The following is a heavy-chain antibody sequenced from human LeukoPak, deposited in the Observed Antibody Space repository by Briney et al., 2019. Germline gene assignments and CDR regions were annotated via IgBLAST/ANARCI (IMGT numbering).Heavy chain of an antibody. V-gene: IGHV4-39*01. J-gene: IGHJ5*02. Sequence: SETLSLTCTVSGGSISSSSYYWGWIRQPPGKGLEWIGSIFYSGTTHYNPSLKSRVTISGDTSKNQFSLKLNSVTAADTAVYYCASTLLFGTGATGFDPWGQGTLVTVSS. CDR3: ASTLLFGTGATGFDP. CDR1: GGSISSSSYY. D-gene: IGHD3-10*01. CDR2: IFYSGTT.